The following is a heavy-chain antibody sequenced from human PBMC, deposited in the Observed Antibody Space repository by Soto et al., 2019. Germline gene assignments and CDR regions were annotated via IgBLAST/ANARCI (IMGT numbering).Heavy chain of an antibody. Sequence: PGGSLRLSCSASGITFTDSYMSWVRQSPGKGLEWISYINSGSNYIKYSDSVRGRFTISRDNAKKLLFLQMNDLRGEDTGIYFCATDFRRFDMWGQGTLATVSS. CDR2: INSGSNYI. CDR1: GITFTDSY. D-gene: IGHD3-9*01. J-gene: IGHJ4*02. V-gene: IGHV3-11*05. CDR3: ATDFRRFDM.